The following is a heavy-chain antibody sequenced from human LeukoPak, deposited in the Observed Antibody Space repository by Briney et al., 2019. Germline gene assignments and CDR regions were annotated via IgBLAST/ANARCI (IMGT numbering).Heavy chain of an antibody. CDR3: ARQGERPGISDY. CDR2: SFSGST. D-gene: IGHD1-26*01. V-gene: IGHV4-39*01. CDR1: GVSISSSCMY. J-gene: IGHJ4*02. Sequence: SESLTLTCIVSGVSISSSCMYWVWLRPPPGQGLDWIGSSFSGSTYYNPSLKSRVTISLNTSKNQLSLNLSPVTAADTAVYYCARQGERPGISDYWGQGTLVTVSS.